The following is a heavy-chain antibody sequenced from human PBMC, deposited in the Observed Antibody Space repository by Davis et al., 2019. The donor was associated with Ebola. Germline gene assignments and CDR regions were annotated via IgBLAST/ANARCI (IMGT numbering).Heavy chain of an antibody. V-gene: IGHV4-34*01. CDR2: INHSGST. CDR3: ARGRGYTWFDP. J-gene: IGHJ5*02. D-gene: IGHD5-12*01. CDR1: GGSFNGCY. Sequence: MPSETLSLTCAVYGGSFNGCYWNWIRQPPGKGLEWIGEINHSGSTNYNPSLKSRVTISADTSKNQYSLKLTSVTAADTALYYCARGRGYTWFDPWGQGTLVTVSS.